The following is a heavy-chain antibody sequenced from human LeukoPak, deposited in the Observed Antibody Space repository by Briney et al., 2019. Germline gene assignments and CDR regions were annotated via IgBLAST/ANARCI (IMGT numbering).Heavy chain of an antibody. V-gene: IGHV3-74*01. Sequence: GGFLRLSCAASGFTFSSYWMHWVRQAPGKGLVWVSRINSDGSSTSYADSVKGRFTISRDNAKNTLYLQMNSLRAEDTAVYYCARDGPLLRGCSSTSCYTGDIGYWGQGTLVTVSS. D-gene: IGHD2-2*02. CDR2: INSDGSST. J-gene: IGHJ4*02. CDR1: GFTFSSYW. CDR3: ARDGPLLRGCSSTSCYTGDIGY.